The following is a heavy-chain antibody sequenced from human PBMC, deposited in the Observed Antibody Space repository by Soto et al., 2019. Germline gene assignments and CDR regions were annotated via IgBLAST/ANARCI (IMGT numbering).Heavy chain of an antibody. D-gene: IGHD2-15*01. Sequence: SLRLSCAASGFTFDDYAMHWVRQAPGKGLEWVSGISWNSGSIGYADSVKGRFTISRDNAKNSLYLQMNSLRAEDTALYYCAKANLGYCSGGSCYLKGVFDYWGQGTLVTVSS. CDR2: ISWNSGSI. CDR1: GFTFDDYA. CDR3: AKANLGYCSGGSCYLKGVFDY. J-gene: IGHJ4*02. V-gene: IGHV3-9*01.